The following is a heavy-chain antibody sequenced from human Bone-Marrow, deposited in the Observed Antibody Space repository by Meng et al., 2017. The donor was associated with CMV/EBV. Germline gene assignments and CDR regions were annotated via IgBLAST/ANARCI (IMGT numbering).Heavy chain of an antibody. Sequence: GESLKISCAASGFTFSSYAMHWVRQAPGKGLEWVAVISYNGSNKYYADSVKGRFTISRDNSKNTLYLQMNSLRAEDTAVYYCASGTRTQYNRGIWGQGTMITVSS. CDR3: ASGTRTQYNRGI. CDR1: GFTFSSYA. CDR2: ISYNGSNK. V-gene: IGHV3-30-3*01. J-gene: IGHJ3*02. D-gene: IGHD1-1*01.